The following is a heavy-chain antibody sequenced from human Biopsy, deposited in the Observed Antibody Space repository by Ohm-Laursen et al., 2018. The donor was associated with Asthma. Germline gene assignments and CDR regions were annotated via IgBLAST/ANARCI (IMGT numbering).Heavy chain of an antibody. J-gene: IGHJ6*02. V-gene: IGHV1-18*01. D-gene: IGHD3-10*01. CDR1: GYTFNSAG. CDR3: ARAVDYSHYYGIDV. CDR2: ISVYNGNT. Sequence: DSVKVSCTTSGYTFNSAGITWVRQAPGQGLEWMGWISVYNGNTKVAQKLQDRVTMITDTSTSTAYMELRSLRSDDTAVYFCARAVDYSHYYGIDVWGQGTTVTVS.